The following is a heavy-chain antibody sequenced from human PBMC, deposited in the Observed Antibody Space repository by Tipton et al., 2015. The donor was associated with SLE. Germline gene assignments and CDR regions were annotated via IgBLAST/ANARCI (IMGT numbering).Heavy chain of an antibody. D-gene: IGHD3-16*02. CDR1: GFTFSSYE. CDR3: AKDRLWGSYRYGY. CDR2: IRGSGGST. Sequence: SLRLSCAASGFTFSSYEMNWVRQAPGKGLEWVSSIRGSGGSTYYADSVKGRFTISRDNSKNTLYLQMNSLRAEDTAMYYCAKDRLWGSYRYGYWGQGTLVTVSS. V-gene: IGHV3-23*01. J-gene: IGHJ4*02.